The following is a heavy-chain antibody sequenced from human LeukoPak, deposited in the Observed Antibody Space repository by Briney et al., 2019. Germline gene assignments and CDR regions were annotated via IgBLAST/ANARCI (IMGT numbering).Heavy chain of an antibody. CDR3: TKEGLAAAGIFDY. CDR1: GFTFSSYS. Sequence: PGGSLRLSCAASGFTFSSYSMNWVRQAPGKGLEWVSYITSSSSTIQYADSAKGQFTISRDNSKNKMYLQMNSLRAEDTAVYYCTKEGLAAAGIFDYWGRGTLVIVSS. V-gene: IGHV3-48*01. CDR2: ITSSSSTI. D-gene: IGHD6-13*01. J-gene: IGHJ4*02.